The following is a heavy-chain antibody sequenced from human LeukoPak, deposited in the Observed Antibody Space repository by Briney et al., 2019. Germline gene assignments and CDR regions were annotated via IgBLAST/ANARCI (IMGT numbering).Heavy chain of an antibody. CDR1: GFTFSDNY. CDR2: ISSSGNTT. CDR3: ARDTRAAYYDILTGYYGSDY. D-gene: IGHD3-9*01. J-gene: IGHJ4*02. Sequence: GGSLRLSCAASGFTFSDNYMSWIRQAPGKGLEWVSYISSSGNTTYNADSVKGRFSITRDNAKNSLYLQMNSLRAEDTAVYYCARDTRAAYYDILTGYYGSDYWGQGTLVTVSS. V-gene: IGHV3-11*04.